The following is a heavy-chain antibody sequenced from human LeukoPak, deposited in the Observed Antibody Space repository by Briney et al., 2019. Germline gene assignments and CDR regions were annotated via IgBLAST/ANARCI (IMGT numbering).Heavy chain of an antibody. D-gene: IGHD6-13*01. CDR2: ISQDGSQK. J-gene: IGHJ5*01. CDR3: VRSKVVAEAGKSWFDP. CDR1: GFSFSKYW. V-gene: IGHV3-7*01. Sequence: PGGSLRVSCAASGFSFSKYWMNWVRQAPGKGLEWVATISQDGSQKYLADFVKGRFTISRDNARNSLYLQMTSLRGDDTAVYYCVRSKVVAEAGKSWFDPWGQGTRVTVTS.